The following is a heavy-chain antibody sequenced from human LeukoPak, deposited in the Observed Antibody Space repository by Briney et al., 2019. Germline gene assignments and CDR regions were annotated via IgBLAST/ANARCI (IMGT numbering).Heavy chain of an antibody. CDR2: ISSSSSYI. V-gene: IGHV3-21*01. D-gene: IGHD3-22*01. J-gene: IGHJ4*02. CDR1: GFTFSSYS. Sequence: GGSLRLSCAASGFTFSSYSMNWVRQAPGKGLEWVSSISSSSSYIYYADSVKGRFTISRDNAKNSLYLRMNSLRAEDTAVYYCARDPLAYDSQYWGQGTLVTVSS. CDR3: ARDPLAYDSQY.